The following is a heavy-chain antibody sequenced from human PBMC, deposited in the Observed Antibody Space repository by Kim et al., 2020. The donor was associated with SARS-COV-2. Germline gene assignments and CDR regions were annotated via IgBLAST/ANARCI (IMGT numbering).Heavy chain of an antibody. CDR2: ISWNSGSI. J-gene: IGHJ3*02. D-gene: IGHD2-2*02. Sequence: GGSLRLSCAASGFTFGDYAMHWVRQAPGKGLEWVSGISWNSGSIGYADSVKGRFTISRDNAKNSLYLQMNSLRAEDTALYYCAKGGYCSSTSCYMGWDAFDIWGQGTMVTVSS. V-gene: IGHV3-9*01. CDR3: AKGGYCSSTSCYMGWDAFDI. CDR1: GFTFGDYA.